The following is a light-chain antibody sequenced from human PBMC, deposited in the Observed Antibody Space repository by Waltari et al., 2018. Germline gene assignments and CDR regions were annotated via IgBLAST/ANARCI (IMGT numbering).Light chain of an antibody. V-gene: IGLV2-8*01. J-gene: IGLJ2*01. CDR3: TSYGGDNNIVI. Sequence: QSALTQPPSASGSPGQSVTISCICTNNDIGSYNHVSWYQQHPGKAPKFIIFEVNKRPSGVPDRFSGSKSGNTASLTVSGLQAEDEADYYCTSYGGDNNIVIFGGGTKLTVL. CDR2: EVN. CDR1: NNDIGSYNH.